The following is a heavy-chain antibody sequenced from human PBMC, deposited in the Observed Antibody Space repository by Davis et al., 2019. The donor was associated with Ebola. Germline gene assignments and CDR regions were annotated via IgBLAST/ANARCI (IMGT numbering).Heavy chain of an antibody. CDR3: TVTTTHDDY. CDR1: GFTFSGSA. D-gene: IGHD4-11*01. CDR2: IRSKANSYAT. V-gene: IGHV3-73*01. Sequence: GESLKISCAASGFTFSGSAMHWVRQASGKGLEWVGRIRSKANSYATAYAASVKGRFTISRDDSKNTAYLQMNSLKTEDTAVYYCTVTTTHDDYWGQGTLVTASS. J-gene: IGHJ4*02.